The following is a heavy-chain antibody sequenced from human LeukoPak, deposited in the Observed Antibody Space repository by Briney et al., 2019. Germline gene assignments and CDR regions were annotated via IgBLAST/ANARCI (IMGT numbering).Heavy chain of an antibody. CDR1: GFTFSSYW. J-gene: IGHJ4*02. Sequence: GGSLRLSCAASGFTFSSYWMSWVRQAPGKGLEWVANIKQDGSEKYYVDFVKGRFTISRDNAKNSLYLQMNSLRAEDTAVYYCAKTQGTYYYDSSGYDPYDYWGQGTLVTVSS. V-gene: IGHV3-7*03. CDR3: AKTQGTYYYDSSGYDPYDY. CDR2: IKQDGSEK. D-gene: IGHD3-22*01.